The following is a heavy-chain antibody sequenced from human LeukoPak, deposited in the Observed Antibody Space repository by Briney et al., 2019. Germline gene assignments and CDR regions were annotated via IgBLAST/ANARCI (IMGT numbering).Heavy chain of an antibody. Sequence: GASVKVSCKASGGTFSSYAISWVRQAPGQGLEWMGGIIPIFGTANYAQKFQGRVTITTDESTSTAYMELSSLRSDDTAVYYCARDRSPPRRIDYWGQGTLVTVSS. J-gene: IGHJ4*02. CDR2: IIPIFGTA. CDR3: ARDRSPPRRIDY. CDR1: GGTFSSYA. V-gene: IGHV1-69*05.